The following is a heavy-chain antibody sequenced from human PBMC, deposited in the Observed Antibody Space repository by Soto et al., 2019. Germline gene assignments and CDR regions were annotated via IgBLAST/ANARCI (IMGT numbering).Heavy chain of an antibody. J-gene: IGHJ3*02. D-gene: IGHD3-10*01. Sequence: ASVKVSCKASGYTFTGYYMHWVRQAPGQGLEWMGWINPNSGGTNYAQKFQGWVTMTRDTSISTAHMELSRLRSDDTAVYYCARDTRDYGSGSYSAFDIWGQGTMVTVSS. CDR1: GYTFTGYY. CDR3: ARDTRDYGSGSYSAFDI. V-gene: IGHV1-2*04. CDR2: INPNSGGT.